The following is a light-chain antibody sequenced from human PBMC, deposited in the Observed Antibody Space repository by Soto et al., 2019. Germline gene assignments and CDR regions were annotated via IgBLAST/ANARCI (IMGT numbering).Light chain of an antibody. Sequence: DIQMIQSPSSLSASVGDRVTITCRASQSISSYLNWYQQKPGKAPKLLIYAASSLQSGVPSRFSGSGSGTDFTLTISSLQPEDFATYYCQQSYSTPRTFGGGTKVDIK. V-gene: IGKV1-39*01. CDR3: QQSYSTPRT. J-gene: IGKJ4*01. CDR2: AAS. CDR1: QSISSY.